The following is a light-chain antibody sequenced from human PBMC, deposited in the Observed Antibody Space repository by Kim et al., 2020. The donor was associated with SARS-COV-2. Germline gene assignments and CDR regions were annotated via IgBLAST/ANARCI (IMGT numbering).Light chain of an antibody. CDR1: QSVSSN. V-gene: IGKV3-15*01. CDR3: LQYNSWPPFT. Sequence: VMTQSPATLSVSLGERVTLSCRASQSVSSNLAWYQQKPGQAPRLLIYETSTRATGIPASFSGSGSGTEFTLTISSLQSGDFAVYYCLQYNSWPPFTFGGGTKVDIK. CDR2: ETS. J-gene: IGKJ4*01.